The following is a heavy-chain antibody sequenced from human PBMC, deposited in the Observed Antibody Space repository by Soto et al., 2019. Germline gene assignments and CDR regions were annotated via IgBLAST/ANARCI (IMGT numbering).Heavy chain of an antibody. V-gene: IGHV3-23*01. CDR1: GFTFSSYA. J-gene: IGHJ6*03. CDR3: AKALSYYYYYYMDV. CDR2: ISGSGGST. Sequence: GALRLSCAASGFTFSSYAMSWVRQAPGKGLEWVSAISGSGGSTYYADSVKGRFTISRDNSKNTLYLQMNSLRAEDTAVYYCAKALSYYYYYYMDVWGKGTTVTVSS.